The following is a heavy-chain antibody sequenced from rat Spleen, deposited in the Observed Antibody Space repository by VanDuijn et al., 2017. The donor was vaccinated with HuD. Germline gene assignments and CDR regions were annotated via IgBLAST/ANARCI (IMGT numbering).Heavy chain of an antibody. J-gene: IGHJ2*01. CDR1: GFTFSDYN. D-gene: IGHD1-3*01. Sequence: EVQLVESGGGLVQPGRSLKLSCAASGFTFSDYNMAWVRQAPKKGLEWVATIIYDGSRTYYRDSVKGRFTISRDNAKSTLYLQMDSLRSEDTATDYCATEWDGSSPFDYWGQGVMVTVSS. V-gene: IGHV5S10*01. CDR3: ATEWDGSSPFDY. CDR2: IIYDGSRT.